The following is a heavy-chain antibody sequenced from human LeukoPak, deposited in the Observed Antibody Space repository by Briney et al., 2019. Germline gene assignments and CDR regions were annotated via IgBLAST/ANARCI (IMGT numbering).Heavy chain of an antibody. CDR2: ISGSGGST. V-gene: IGHV3-23*01. CDR3: AKDEKAYSSGWYFY. J-gene: IGHJ4*02. CDR1: GFTFSSYE. D-gene: IGHD6-19*01. Sequence: GGSLRLSCAASGFTFSSYEMNWVRQAPGKGLEWVSGISGSGGSTYYADSVKGRFTISRDNSKSTLYLQMNSLRAEDTAVYYCAKDEKAYSSGWYFYWGQGTLVTVSS.